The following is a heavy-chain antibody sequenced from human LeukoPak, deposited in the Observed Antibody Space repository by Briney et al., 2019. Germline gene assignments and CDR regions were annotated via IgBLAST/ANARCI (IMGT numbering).Heavy chain of an antibody. CDR2: ISAYNGNT. Sequence: ASVNVSCKASGYTFTYYAMHWVRQAPGQRLQWMGWISAYNGNTNYAQKLQGRVTMTTDTSTSTAYMELRSLRSDDTAVYYCATVGYYYGSGSYSDYWGQGTLVTVSS. CDR3: ATVGYYYGSGSYSDY. V-gene: IGHV1-18*04. CDR1: GYTFTYYA. D-gene: IGHD3-10*01. J-gene: IGHJ4*02.